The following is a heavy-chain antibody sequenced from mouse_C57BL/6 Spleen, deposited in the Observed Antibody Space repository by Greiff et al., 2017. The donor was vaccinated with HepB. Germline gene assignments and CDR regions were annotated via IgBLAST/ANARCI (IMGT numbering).Heavy chain of an antibody. D-gene: IGHD2-4*01. Sequence: QVQLKQPGAELVKPGASVKMSCKASGYTFTSYWITWVKQRPGQGLEWIGDIYPGSGGTNYNEKFKSKATLTVDTSSSTAYMQLSSLTSEDSAVYYCARPYYDYDVNWYFDVWGTGTTVTVSS. V-gene: IGHV1-55*01. J-gene: IGHJ1*03. CDR1: GYTFTSYW. CDR3: ARPYYDYDVNWYFDV. CDR2: IYPGSGGT.